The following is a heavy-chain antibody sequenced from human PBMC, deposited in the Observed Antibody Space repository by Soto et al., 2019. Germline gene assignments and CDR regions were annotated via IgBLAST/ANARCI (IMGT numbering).Heavy chain of an antibody. CDR1: GGSISSGGYS. V-gene: IGHV4-30-2*01. D-gene: IGHD2-21*02. Sequence: SSETLSLTCAVSGGSISSGGYSWSWIRQPPGKGLEWIGYIYHSGSTYYNPSLKSRVTISVDRSKNQFSLKLSSVTAADTAVYYCARVGSNCGGDCCSGYFDYWGQGTLVTVSS. CDR2: IYHSGST. CDR3: ARVGSNCGGDCCSGYFDY. J-gene: IGHJ4*02.